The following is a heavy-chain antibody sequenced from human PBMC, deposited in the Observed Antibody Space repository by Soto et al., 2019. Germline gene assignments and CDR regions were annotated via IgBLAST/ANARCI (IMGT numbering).Heavy chain of an antibody. V-gene: IGHV1-46*01. CDR1: GYTFTSYY. J-gene: IGHJ6*02. D-gene: IGHD2-15*01. Sequence: QVQLVQSGAEVKKPGASVKVSCKASGYTFTSYYMHWVRQAPGQGLEWMGIINPSGGSTSYAQKFQGRVTMTRDTSTSTVYVELSSLRSEDTAVYYCARDLTVVDARSYYYYGMDVWGQGTTVTVSS. CDR3: ARDLTVVDARSYYYYGMDV. CDR2: INPSGGST.